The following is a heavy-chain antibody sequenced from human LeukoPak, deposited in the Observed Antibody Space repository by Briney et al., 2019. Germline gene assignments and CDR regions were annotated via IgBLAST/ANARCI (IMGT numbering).Heavy chain of an antibody. CDR2: IYRDGRT. CDR1: GFTVSGNY. CDR3: AREVTYYYDSRGWFDT. V-gene: IGHV3-53*01. D-gene: IGHD3-22*01. Sequence: GGSLRLSCAASGFTVSGNYMNWVRQAPGKGLEWVSVIYRDGRTYYTESVKGRFTVSRDNSKNTVDLQMNNLRAKDTAVYYCAREVTYYYDSRGWFDTWGQGTLVTVSS. J-gene: IGHJ5*02.